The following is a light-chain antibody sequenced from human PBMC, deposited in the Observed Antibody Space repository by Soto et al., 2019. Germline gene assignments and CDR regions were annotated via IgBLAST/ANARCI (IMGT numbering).Light chain of an antibody. Sequence: QSVLTQPPSASGTPGQRVTISCSGSSSNIGSNYVYWYQQLPGTAPKLLIYRNNQRPTGVPDRFSGSKSGTSASLAISGLRSEDEADDYCAAWDDRLSGHVVFGGGTNLTVL. J-gene: IGLJ2*01. CDR1: SSNIGSNY. CDR2: RNN. V-gene: IGLV1-47*01. CDR3: AAWDDRLSGHVV.